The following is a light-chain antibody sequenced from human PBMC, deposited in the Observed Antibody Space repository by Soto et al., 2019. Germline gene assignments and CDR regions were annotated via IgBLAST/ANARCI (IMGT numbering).Light chain of an antibody. CDR1: SRDVGGYNY. CDR3: SSYTSSSTLGYV. J-gene: IGLJ1*01. CDR2: EVS. V-gene: IGLV2-14*01. Sequence: QSALTQPASVSGSPGQSITISCTGTSRDVGGYNYVSWHQQHPGKAPKVIITEVSNRPSGVSNRFSGSKSGNTASLTISGLQAEDEADYYCSSYTSSSTLGYVFGTGTKLTVL.